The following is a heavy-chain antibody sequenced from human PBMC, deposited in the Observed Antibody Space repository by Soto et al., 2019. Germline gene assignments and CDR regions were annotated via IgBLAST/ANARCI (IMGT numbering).Heavy chain of an antibody. CDR2: VSGGGDAT. CDR3: VRKIVGSTTSGAYWYFDV. V-gene: IGHV3-23*01. D-gene: IGHD1-26*01. CDR1: GLTFSSFA. Sequence: EVQLLESGGGLVQPGGSLRLSCAASGLTFSSFAMNWVRQAPGKGLEWVSGVSGGGDATFYADSVKGRFTISRVQSKNMLFLQMNSLRAEDTAVYNCVRKIVGSTTSGAYWYFDVRGRGTLVTVSS. J-gene: IGHJ2*01.